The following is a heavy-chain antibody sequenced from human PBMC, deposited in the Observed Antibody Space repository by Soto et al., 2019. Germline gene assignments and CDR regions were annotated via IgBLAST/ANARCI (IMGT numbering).Heavy chain of an antibody. D-gene: IGHD3-10*01. J-gene: IGHJ3*02. CDR1: GYTFTHYG. CDR2: XXXFXXXT. CDR3: XXXXXSGSYIAFDI. Sequence: QVQLVQSGAEVRKPGASVKVSCKASGYTFTHYGISWVRQAPGQGRAWMGXXXXFXXXTKYVENFQDRVTMTTDTXXXXXXXXXXXXXXXXXXXXXXXXXXXSGSYIAFDIWGQGTMVTVSS. V-gene: IGHV1-18*01.